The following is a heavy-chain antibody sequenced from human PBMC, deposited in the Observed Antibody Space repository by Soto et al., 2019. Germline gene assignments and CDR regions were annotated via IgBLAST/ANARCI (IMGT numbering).Heavy chain of an antibody. V-gene: IGHV3-21*01. J-gene: IGHJ5*02. D-gene: IGHD3-10*01. Sequence: EVQLVESGGGLVKPGGSLRLSCAASGFTFSSYTMSWVRQAPGKGLEWVSSISSSSTYIYYADSVKGRFTISRDNAKNSLYLQMNSPRAEDTAVYYCARDNGEFDPWGQGTLVTFSS. CDR2: ISSSSTYI. CDR1: GFTFSSYT. CDR3: ARDNGEFDP.